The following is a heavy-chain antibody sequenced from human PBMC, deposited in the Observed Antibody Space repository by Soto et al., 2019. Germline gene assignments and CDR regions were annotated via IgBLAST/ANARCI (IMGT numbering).Heavy chain of an antibody. CDR1: GFTFSSYW. J-gene: IGHJ4*02. CDR2: INSDGSST. Sequence: EVQLVESGGGLVQPGGSLRLSCAASGFTFSSYWMHWVRQAPGKGLVWVSRINSDGSSTSYADSVKGRFTISRDNAKNTLYLQMNSLRAEDTAVYYCARQGYCRGGSCYFDFDYWGQGTLVTVSS. D-gene: IGHD2-15*01. CDR3: ARQGYCRGGSCYFDFDY. V-gene: IGHV3-74*01.